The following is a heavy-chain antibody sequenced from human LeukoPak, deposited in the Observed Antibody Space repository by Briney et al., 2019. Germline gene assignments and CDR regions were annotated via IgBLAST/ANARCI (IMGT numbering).Heavy chain of an antibody. J-gene: IGHJ6*02. CDR3: ARATSLSEYYYGMDV. V-gene: IGHV1-18*01. CDR1: GYTFTSYG. Sequence: ASVKVSCKASGYTFTSYGIRWVRQAPGQGLEWMGWISAYNGNTNYAQKLQGRVTMTTDTSTSTAYMELRSLRSDDTAVYYCARATSLSEYYYGMDVWGQGTTVTVSS. CDR2: ISAYNGNT. D-gene: IGHD2/OR15-2a*01.